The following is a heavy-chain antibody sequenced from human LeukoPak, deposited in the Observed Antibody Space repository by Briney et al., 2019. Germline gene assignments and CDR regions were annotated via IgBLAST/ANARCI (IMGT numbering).Heavy chain of an antibody. CDR2: IYYSGST. CDR1: GGSTSPYY. Sequence: SETLFLTCTVSGGSTSPYYWSWIRQPPGKGLEWIAYIYYSGSTSYNPSLKSRVTISVDMSRNQFSLKLNSVTAADTAVYYCARLFHPALSGNYPFDYWGQGTLVTVSS. J-gene: IGHJ4*02. V-gene: IGHV4-59*01. D-gene: IGHD1-26*01. CDR3: ARLFHPALSGNYPFDY.